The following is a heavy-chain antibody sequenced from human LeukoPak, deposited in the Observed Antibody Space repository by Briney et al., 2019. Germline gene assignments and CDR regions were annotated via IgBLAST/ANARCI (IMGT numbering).Heavy chain of an antibody. CDR1: GFTFSSAW. Sequence: PGGSLRLSCAASGFTFSSAWMTWVRQAPGKGLEWVGHIKNKTNGGTTDYAAPVKGSFIISRDDSKNTLYLQMNSLRTEDTAVYYCARGFCSSTNCYQGPFDFWGQGTLVTVSS. J-gene: IGHJ4*02. CDR3: ARGFCSSTNCYQGPFDF. V-gene: IGHV3-15*01. D-gene: IGHD2-2*01. CDR2: IKNKTNGGTT.